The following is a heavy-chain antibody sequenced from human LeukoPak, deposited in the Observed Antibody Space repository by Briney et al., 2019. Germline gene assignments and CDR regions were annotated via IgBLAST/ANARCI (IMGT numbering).Heavy chain of an antibody. V-gene: IGHV3-21*01. CDR3: ARDKGYGSGNFWGVDY. D-gene: IGHD3-10*01. CDR1: GFTFSSYI. J-gene: IGHJ4*02. CDR2: ISSSSSYI. Sequence: GGSLRLSCAASGFTFSSYIMNWVRQAPGKGLEWVSSISSSSSYIYYADSVKGRFTISRDNAKNSLYLQMNSLRAEDTAVYYCARDKGYGSGNFWGVDYWGQGTLVTVSS.